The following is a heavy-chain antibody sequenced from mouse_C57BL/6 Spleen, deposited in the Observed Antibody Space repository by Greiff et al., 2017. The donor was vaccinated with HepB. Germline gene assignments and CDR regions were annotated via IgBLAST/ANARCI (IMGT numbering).Heavy chain of an antibody. CDR2: IYPGDGDT. D-gene: IGHD1-1*01. CDR3: ARGYYYGSSPLYAMDY. Sequence: VKLQQSGAELVKPGASVKISCKASGYAFSSYWMNWVKQRPGKGLEWIGQIYPGDGDTNYNGKFKGKATLTADKSSSTAYMQLSSLTSEDSAVYFCARGYYYGSSPLYAMDYWGQGTSVTVSS. CDR1: GYAFSSYW. J-gene: IGHJ4*01. V-gene: IGHV1-80*01.